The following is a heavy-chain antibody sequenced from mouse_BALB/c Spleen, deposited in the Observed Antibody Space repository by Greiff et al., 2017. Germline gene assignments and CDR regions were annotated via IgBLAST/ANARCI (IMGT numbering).Heavy chain of an antibody. Sequence: VQLKESGAELVKPGASVKLSCTASGFNIKDTYMHWVKQRPEQGLEWIGRIDPANGNTKYDPKFQGKATITADTSSNTAYLQLSSLTSEDAAVYYCTRVVNYDCGTGYMDVWGEGTTVTVSS. V-gene: IGHV14-3*02. CDR1: GFNIKDTY. D-gene: IGHD1-1*01. CDR3: TRVVNYDCGTGYMDV. J-gene: IGHJ1*01. CDR2: IDPANGNT.